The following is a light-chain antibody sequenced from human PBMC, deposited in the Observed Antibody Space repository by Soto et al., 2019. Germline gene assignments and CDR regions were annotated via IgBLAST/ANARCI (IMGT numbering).Light chain of an antibody. CDR3: QNYHRAPFT. V-gene: IGKV1-27*01. CDR1: EGISVY. Sequence: IQLTQSPSSLSASVGDRIHITCRASEGISVYLAWYQQRPGNAPKLLIYASSILQSGIPPRCSGTRSDTEFTLAISSLRPDEVATYYCQNYHRAPFTFGPGTKLDI. J-gene: IGKJ3*01. CDR2: ASS.